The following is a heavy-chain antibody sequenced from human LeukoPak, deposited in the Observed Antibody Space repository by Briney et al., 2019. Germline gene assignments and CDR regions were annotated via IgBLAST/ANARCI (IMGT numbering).Heavy chain of an antibody. CDR2: FYPGDSAT. V-gene: IGHV5-51*01. CDR1: GYSSASYW. D-gene: IGHD1-7*01. J-gene: IGHJ4*02. Sequence: GEPLQTSWKGSGYSSASYWIGWVRQLPGKGLEWMGIFYPGDSATRYRPSFHGQVTISAHKSISTAYLQWSSLKASHTGMYYCARTGTIWSSSRFDYWGQGTLVTVSS. CDR3: ARTGTIWSSSRFDY.